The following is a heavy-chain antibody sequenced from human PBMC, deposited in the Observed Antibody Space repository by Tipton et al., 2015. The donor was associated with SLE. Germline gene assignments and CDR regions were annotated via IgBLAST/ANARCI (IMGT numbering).Heavy chain of an antibody. Sequence: TLSLTCAVYGGSFSGYYWSWIRQPPGKGLEWIGEINHSGSTYYNPSLKSRVTISVDTSKNQFSLKLSSVTAADTAVYYCARDKGGYSYGYHDAFDIWGQGTMVTVSS. CDR1: GGSFSGYY. CDR3: ARDKGGYSYGYHDAFDI. D-gene: IGHD5-18*01. J-gene: IGHJ3*02. CDR2: INHSGST. V-gene: IGHV4-34*01.